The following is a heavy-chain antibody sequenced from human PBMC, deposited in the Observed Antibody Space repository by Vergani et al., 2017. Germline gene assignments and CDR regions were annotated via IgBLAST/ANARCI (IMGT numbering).Heavy chain of an antibody. V-gene: IGHV2-26*01. CDR3: ARMGRXCSSTSCRMGAFDI. Sequence: QVTLKESGPVLVKPTETLALTCTVSGFSLSNARMGVSWIRQPPGKALEWLAHIFSNDEKYYSTSLKSRLTSSKDTSKSQVVLTMTNMDPVDTATYYCARMGRXCSSTSCRMGAFDIWGQGTMVTVSS. CDR1: GFSLSNARMG. J-gene: IGHJ3*02. CDR2: IFSNDEK. D-gene: IGHD2-2*01.